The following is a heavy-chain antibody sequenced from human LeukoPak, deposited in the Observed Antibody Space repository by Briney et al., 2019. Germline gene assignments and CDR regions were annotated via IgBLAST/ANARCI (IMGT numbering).Heavy chain of an antibody. Sequence: GGSLRLSCAASGFTLSSYAMSWVRQAPGKGLEWVSAISGSGGSTYYADSVKGRFTISRDNTKNTLYLQMNSLRAEDTAVYYCASNIVVVVAAPQVKAFDIWGQGTMVTVSS. CDR2: ISGSGGST. D-gene: IGHD2-15*01. CDR1: GFTLSSYA. J-gene: IGHJ3*02. V-gene: IGHV3-23*01. CDR3: ASNIVVVVAAPQVKAFDI.